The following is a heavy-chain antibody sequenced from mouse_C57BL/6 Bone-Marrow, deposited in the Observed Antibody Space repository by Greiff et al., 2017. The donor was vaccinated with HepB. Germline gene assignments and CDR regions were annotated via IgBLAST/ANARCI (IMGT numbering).Heavy chain of an antibody. V-gene: IGHV1-81*01. CDR2: IYPRSGNT. Sequence: VQLQQSGAELARPGASVKLSCKASGYTFTSYGISWVKQRTGQGLEWIGEIYPRSGNTYYNEKFKGKATLTADKSSSTAYMELRSLTSEDSAVYFCARDTANFDWYFDVWGTGTTVTVSS. J-gene: IGHJ1*03. D-gene: IGHD3-3*01. CDR1: GYTFTSYG. CDR3: ARDTANFDWYFDV.